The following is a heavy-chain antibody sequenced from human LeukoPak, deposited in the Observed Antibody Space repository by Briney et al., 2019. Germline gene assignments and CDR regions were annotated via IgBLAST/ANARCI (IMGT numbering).Heavy chain of an antibody. V-gene: IGHV3-23*01. CDR3: AKGSGPMRPYYFDY. CDR2: ISGSGGST. D-gene: IGHD6-19*01. CDR1: GFTFTNSA. Sequence: GGPLRLSCAASGFTFTNSALSWVPQAPGKGLERVSAISGSGGSTYYADSVKGRFTISRDNSKCTLYLQMNTLRAEDTAVYYCAKGSGPMRPYYFDYWGQGTLVAVSS. J-gene: IGHJ4*02.